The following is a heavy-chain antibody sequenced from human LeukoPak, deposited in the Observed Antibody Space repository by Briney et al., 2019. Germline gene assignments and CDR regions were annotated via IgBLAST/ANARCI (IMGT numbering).Heavy chain of an antibody. J-gene: IGHJ4*01. CDR3: SRGHHLTTSGFDY. V-gene: IGHV4-34*01. CDR2: INHSGST. Sequence: PSETLSLTCAVYGGPFSGYYWSWIRQPPGKGLEWMGEINHSGSTNYNPSLKSRVTISVDTSTNQFSLKLRSTPPAITAVNDCSRGHHLTTSGFDYSGPGTLVTVSS. CDR1: GGPFSGYY. D-gene: IGHD3-9*01.